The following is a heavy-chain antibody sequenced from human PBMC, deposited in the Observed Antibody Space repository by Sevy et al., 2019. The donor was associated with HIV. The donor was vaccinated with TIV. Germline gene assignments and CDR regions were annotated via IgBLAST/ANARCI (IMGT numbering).Heavy chain of an antibody. J-gene: IGHJ4*02. D-gene: IGHD3-10*01. CDR3: AKDLYYYGSGSYFFHY. CDR1: GFTFSSYG. CDR2: ISYDGSNK. V-gene: IGHV3-30*18. Sequence: GGSLRLSCAASGFTFSSYGMHWVRQAPGKGLEWVAVISYDGSNKYYADSVKGRFTISRDNSKNTLYLQMNSLRAEDTAVYYCAKDLYYYGSGSYFFHYWGQGTLVTVSS.